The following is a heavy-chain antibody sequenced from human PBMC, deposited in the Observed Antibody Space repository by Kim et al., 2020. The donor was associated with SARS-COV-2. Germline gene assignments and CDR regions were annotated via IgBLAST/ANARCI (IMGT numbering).Heavy chain of an antibody. D-gene: IGHD1-26*01. J-gene: IGHJ5*01. CDR1: GVSISDSY. CDR2: IFYSWTT. CDR3: ARHVLGRGPKISPWLDA. V-gene: IGHV4-59*08. Sequence: SETLSLTCTVSGVSISDSYWSWIRQPPGKGLEWIGYIFYSWTTLYNPSLQGRATISRDTSKNQLSLKVSSVTAADTAVYYCARHVLGRGPKISPWLDAWG.